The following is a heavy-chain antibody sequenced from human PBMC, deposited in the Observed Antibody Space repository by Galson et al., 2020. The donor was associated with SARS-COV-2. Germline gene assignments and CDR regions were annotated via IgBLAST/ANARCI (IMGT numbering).Heavy chain of an antibody. D-gene: IGHD4-17*01. CDR2: VKSKTDGGTT. CDR1: GFTFSNAW. CDR3: TWTTVTLQWDF. V-gene: IGHV3-15*01. Sequence: GGSLRLSCAASGFTFSNAWMSWVRQAPGKGLEWVGRVKSKTDGGTTDYAAPVKGRFIISRYDSKNTLYLQMDSLKTEDTAVYYCTWTTVTLQWDFWGQGTQVTVSS. J-gene: IGHJ4*02.